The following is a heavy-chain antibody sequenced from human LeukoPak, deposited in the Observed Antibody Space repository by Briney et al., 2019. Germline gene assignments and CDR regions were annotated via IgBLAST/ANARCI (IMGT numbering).Heavy chain of an antibody. CDR1: GYTFTGYY. CDR3: ARADGDYGGNYGC. Sequence: ASVKVSCKASGYTFTGYYMHWVRQAPGRGPEWMGRINPNSGGINYAQKFQGRVTMTRDTSISTAYMELSRLRSDDTAVYYCARADGDYGGNYGCWGQGTLVTISS. CDR2: INPNSGGI. D-gene: IGHD4-23*01. J-gene: IGHJ4*02. V-gene: IGHV1-2*06.